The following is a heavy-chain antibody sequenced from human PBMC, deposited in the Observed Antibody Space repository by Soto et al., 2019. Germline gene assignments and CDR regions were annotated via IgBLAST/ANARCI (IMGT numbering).Heavy chain of an antibody. CDR2: INSDGSST. V-gene: IGHV3-74*01. Sequence: PGGSLRLSCAASGFTFSSYWMHWVRQAPGKGLVWVSRINSDGSSTSYADSVKGRFTISRDNAKNTLYLQMNSLRAEDTAVYYYARDGGYSSGWYYNYYYYGMDVWGQGTTVTVYS. CDR1: GFTFSSYW. J-gene: IGHJ6*02. CDR3: ARDGGYSSGWYYNYYYYGMDV. D-gene: IGHD6-19*01.